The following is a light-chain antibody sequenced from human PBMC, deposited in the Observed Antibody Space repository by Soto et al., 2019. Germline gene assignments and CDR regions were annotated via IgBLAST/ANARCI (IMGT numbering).Light chain of an antibody. CDR2: DAS. CDR3: QQRSNWPLIT. V-gene: IGKV3-11*01. Sequence: EIVLTQSPAPLSLSPGERAPPSCRASQSVSSYLAWYQQKPGQAPRLLIYDASNRATGIPARFSGSGSGTDFTLTISSLEPEDFAVYYCQQRSNWPLITFGQGTRLEI. CDR1: QSVSSY. J-gene: IGKJ5*01.